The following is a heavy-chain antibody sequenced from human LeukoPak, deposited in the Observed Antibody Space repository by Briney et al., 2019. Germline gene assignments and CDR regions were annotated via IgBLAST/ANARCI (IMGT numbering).Heavy chain of an antibody. CDR1: GYSFIGYY. CDR3: AREGYSYGYYNYMDV. Sequence: ASVKVSCKTSGYSFIGYYIHWVRHAPGQGLEWMGWINPNSGGTNYAQKFQGRVTMTRDTSISTAYMELSRLRSDDTAVYYCAREGYSYGYYNYMDVWGKGTTVTVSS. D-gene: IGHD5-18*01. V-gene: IGHV1-2*02. CDR2: INPNSGGT. J-gene: IGHJ6*03.